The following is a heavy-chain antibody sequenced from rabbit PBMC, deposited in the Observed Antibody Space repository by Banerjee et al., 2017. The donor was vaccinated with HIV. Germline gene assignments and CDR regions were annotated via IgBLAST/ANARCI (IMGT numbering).Heavy chain of an antibody. V-gene: IGHV1S43*01. Sequence: QEQLVESGGDLVKPGASLTLTCTASGFSFSSGHYMCWVRQAPGKGLEWIACIGTSSGSTWYASWVNGRFTISRSTSLNTVDLKMTSLTAADTAIYFCARYAAYGAISYAYGNLWGPGTLVTVS. CDR2: IGTSSGST. CDR1: GFSFSSGHY. CDR3: ARYAAYGAISYAYGNL. J-gene: IGHJ4*01. D-gene: IGHD6-1*01.